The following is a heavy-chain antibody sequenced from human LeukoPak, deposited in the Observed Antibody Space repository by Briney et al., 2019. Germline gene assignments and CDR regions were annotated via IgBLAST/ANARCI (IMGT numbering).Heavy chain of an antibody. CDR1: GGSISSGSYY. J-gene: IGHJ4*02. Sequence: PSQTLSLTCTVSGGSISSGSYYWSWFRQPAGAGLEWIGRIYTSGSTNYNPSLKSRVTISVDTSKNQFSLKLSSVTAADTAVYYCASSPLAVAGMGEYFDYWGQGTLVTVSS. D-gene: IGHD6-19*01. CDR2: IYTSGST. CDR3: ASSPLAVAGMGEYFDY. V-gene: IGHV4-61*02.